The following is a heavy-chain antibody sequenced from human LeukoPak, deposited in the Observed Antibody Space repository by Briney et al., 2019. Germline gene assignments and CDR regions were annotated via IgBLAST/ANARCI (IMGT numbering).Heavy chain of an antibody. Sequence: SVKVSCKASGGTFSSYAISWVRQAPGQGLEWMGRIIPILGIANYAQKFQGRVTITADKSTSTAYMELSSLRSEDTAVYYCARDLRLRSYDSSGFDYWGQGTLVTVSS. CDR3: ARDLRLRSYDSSGFDY. J-gene: IGHJ4*02. D-gene: IGHD3-22*01. CDR2: IIPILGIA. CDR1: GGTFSSYA. V-gene: IGHV1-69*04.